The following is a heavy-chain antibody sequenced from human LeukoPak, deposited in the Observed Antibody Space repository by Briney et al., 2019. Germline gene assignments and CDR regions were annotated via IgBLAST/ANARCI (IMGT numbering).Heavy chain of an antibody. Sequence: VASVKVSCKASGYTFTGYYMHWVRQAPGQGLEWMGWINLNSGGTNYAQKFQGRVTMTRDTSISTAYMELSRLRSDDTAVYYCARDRELLPHWYFDLWGRGTLVTVSS. CDR2: INLNSGGT. CDR1: GYTFTGYY. J-gene: IGHJ2*01. CDR3: ARDRELLPHWYFDL. D-gene: IGHD1-26*01. V-gene: IGHV1-2*02.